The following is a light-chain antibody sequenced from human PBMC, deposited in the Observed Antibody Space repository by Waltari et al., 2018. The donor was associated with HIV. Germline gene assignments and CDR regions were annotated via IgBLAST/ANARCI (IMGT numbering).Light chain of an antibody. V-gene: IGLV2-8*01. Sequence: QSALTQPPSASGSPGQSVTLSCTGSNSDFGSYGYVSWYQLHPGKAPKLVISEVTKRPSGVSDRFSGSKSANTAFLTVSGLQAEDEADYYCSSFADRDGFYVLFGGGTRLTVL. CDR3: SSFADRDGFYVL. CDR2: EVT. CDR1: NSDFGSYGY. J-gene: IGLJ2*01.